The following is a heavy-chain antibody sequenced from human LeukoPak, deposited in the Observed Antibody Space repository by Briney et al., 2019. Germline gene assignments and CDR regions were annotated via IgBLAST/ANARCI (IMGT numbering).Heavy chain of an antibody. V-gene: IGHV3-30*02. CDR1: GFTFSSYG. CDR2: IRYDGSNK. CDR3: AKDADQGYCSSTSCSRPRYMDV. J-gene: IGHJ6*03. D-gene: IGHD2-2*01. Sequence: GGSLRLSCAASGFTFSSYGMHWVRQAPGKGLEWVAFIRYDGSNKYYADSVKGRFTISRDNSKNTLYLQMNSLRAEDTAVYYCAKDADQGYCSSTSCSRPRYMDVWGKGTTVTVSS.